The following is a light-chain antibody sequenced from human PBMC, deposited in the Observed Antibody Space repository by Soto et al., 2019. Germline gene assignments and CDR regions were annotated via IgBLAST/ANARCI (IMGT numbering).Light chain of an antibody. CDR3: SSYTCSSTLV. Sequence: QSALTQPASVSGSPGQSITISCTGTSSDVGGYNSVSWYQHHPGKAPKLMIYDVNYRPSGISDRFSGSKSGNTASLTISGLQAEDEADYYCSSYTCSSTLVFGTGTKATV. CDR1: SSDVGGYNS. V-gene: IGLV2-14*03. J-gene: IGLJ1*01. CDR2: DVN.